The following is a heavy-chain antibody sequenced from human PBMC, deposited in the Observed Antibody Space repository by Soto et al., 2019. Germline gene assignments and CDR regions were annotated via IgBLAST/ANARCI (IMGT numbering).Heavy chain of an antibody. D-gene: IGHD1-1*01. CDR1: GYSFTSYW. CDR3: ARLSRGSIPYKGDAFDI. V-gene: IGHV5-51*01. Sequence: PGESLKISCKGSGYSFTSYWIGWVRQMPGKGLEWMGIIYPGDSDTRYSPSFQGQVTISADKSISTAYLQWSSLKASDTAMYYCARLSRGSIPYKGDAFDIWGQGTMVTVSS. CDR2: IYPGDSDT. J-gene: IGHJ3*02.